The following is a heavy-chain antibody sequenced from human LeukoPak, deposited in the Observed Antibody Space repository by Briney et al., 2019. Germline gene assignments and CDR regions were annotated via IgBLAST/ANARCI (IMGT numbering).Heavy chain of an antibody. J-gene: IGHJ4*02. D-gene: IGHD3-22*01. V-gene: IGHV1-2*02. Sequence: ASVKVSCKASGYTFTGYFMHWVRQAPGQGLEWMGWINPNSGGTNYAQKFQGRVTMTRDTSISTAYMELSRLRSDDTAVYYCARDRGYDSSGYQYYFDSWGQGTLVTVPS. CDR1: GYTFTGYF. CDR3: ARDRGYDSSGYQYYFDS. CDR2: INPNSGGT.